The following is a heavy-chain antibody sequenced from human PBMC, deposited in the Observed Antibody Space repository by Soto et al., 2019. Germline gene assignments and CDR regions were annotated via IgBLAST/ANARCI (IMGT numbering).Heavy chain of an antibody. V-gene: IGHV4-4*02. CDR1: GGSISSSNW. Sequence: QVQLQESGPGLVKPSGTLSLTCAVSGGSISSSNWWSWVRQPPGKGLEWIGEIYHSGSTNYNPSLKSRVTISVDKSKNQFSLKLSSVTAADTAVYYCARQKITMVRGVPRPMGGMDVWGQGTTVTVSS. CDR3: ARQKITMVRGVPRPMGGMDV. D-gene: IGHD3-10*01. CDR2: IYHSGST. J-gene: IGHJ6*02.